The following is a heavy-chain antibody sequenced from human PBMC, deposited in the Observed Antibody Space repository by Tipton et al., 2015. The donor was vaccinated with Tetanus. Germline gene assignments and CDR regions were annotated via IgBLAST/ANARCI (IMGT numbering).Heavy chain of an antibody. CDR1: FGSTFNSFI. CDR3: ARDSYVTGTTSHFDF. Sequence: QSGAEVKMPGDSVKVSCKASFGSTFNSFIITWVRQAPGQGLEWLGWINPDSGGTKYTQNFQGRVTMTRDTPTTTVYLELTSLKSDDTAVYYCARDSYVTGTTSHFDFWGQGSLVNVSS. D-gene: IGHD1-7*01. V-gene: IGHV1-2*02. CDR2: INPDSGGT. J-gene: IGHJ4*02.